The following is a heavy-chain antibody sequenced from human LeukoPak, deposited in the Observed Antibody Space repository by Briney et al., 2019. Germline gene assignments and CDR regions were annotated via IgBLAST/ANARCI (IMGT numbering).Heavy chain of an antibody. CDR2: ISYDGSNK. CDR1: EVTFSSYA. V-gene: IGHV3-30-3*01. D-gene: IGHD2-15*01. J-gene: IGHJ4*02. CDR3: ARDGCRYCSGGSCSY. Sequence: PGRSLRLSCAASEVTFSSYAMHWVRQAPGKGLEWVAVISYDGSNKYYADSVKGRFTISRDNSKNTLYLQMNSLRAEDTAVYYGARDGCRYCSGGSCSYWGQGTLVTVSS.